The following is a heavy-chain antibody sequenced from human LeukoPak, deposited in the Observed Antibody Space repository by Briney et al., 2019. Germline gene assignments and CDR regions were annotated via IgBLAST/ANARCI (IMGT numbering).Heavy chain of an antibody. CDR3: ARGRYSAGDNWFDP. V-gene: IGHV4-59*01. CDR2: IHYTGST. CDR1: GGXITSSY. J-gene: IGHJ5*02. D-gene: IGHD3-9*01. Sequence: AETLSLTCNVSGGXITSSYCSWIRQSPGKGLEWVGYIHYTGSTNYNPSLKSRVTMLIDTSKNQFSLKLSSVTAADTAVYYCARGRYSAGDNWFDPWGQGTLVTVSS.